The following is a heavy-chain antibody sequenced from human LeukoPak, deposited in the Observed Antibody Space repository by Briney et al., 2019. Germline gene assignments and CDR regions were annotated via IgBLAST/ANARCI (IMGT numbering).Heavy chain of an antibody. CDR1: GGTFSSYA. Sequence: ASVKVSCKASGGTFSSYAISWVRQAPGQGLEWMGGIIPIFGTANYAQKFQGRVTITADESTSTAYMELSSLRSEDSAVYYCARAVIAVAGTGFVYYYYMDVWGKGTTVTVSS. CDR3: ARAVIAVAGTGFVYYYYMDV. V-gene: IGHV1-69*01. CDR2: IIPIFGTA. D-gene: IGHD6-19*01. J-gene: IGHJ6*03.